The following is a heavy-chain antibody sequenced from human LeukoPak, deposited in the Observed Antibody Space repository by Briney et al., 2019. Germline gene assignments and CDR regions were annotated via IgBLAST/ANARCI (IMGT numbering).Heavy chain of an antibody. J-gene: IGHJ4*02. D-gene: IGHD2-2*01. Sequence: GGSLRLSCAASGFTFSSYAMSWVRQAPGKGLVWVSRINNDGTSTSYADSVKGRFTISRDNAKNTLYLQMNSLRAEDTAVYYCVRGVPVVPGIDYWGQGTLVTVSS. CDR3: VRGVPVVPGIDY. V-gene: IGHV3-74*01. CDR2: INNDGTST. CDR1: GFTFSSYA.